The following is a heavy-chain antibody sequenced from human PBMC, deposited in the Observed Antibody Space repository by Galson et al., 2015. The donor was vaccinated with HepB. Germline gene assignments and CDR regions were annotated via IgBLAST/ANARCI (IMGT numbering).Heavy chain of an antibody. J-gene: IGHJ4*02. V-gene: IGHV3-23*01. Sequence: SLRLSCAASGFIFSRYGMTWVRQAPGKGLECVSAIGVSSSKTDYADSVKGRFTISRDNSKNTLFLQMNNLRVEDTAVYYCAKGTTHSAYWGQGTLVTVSS. CDR1: GFIFSRYG. CDR3: AKGTTHSAY. D-gene: IGHD1-26*01. CDR2: IGVSSSKT.